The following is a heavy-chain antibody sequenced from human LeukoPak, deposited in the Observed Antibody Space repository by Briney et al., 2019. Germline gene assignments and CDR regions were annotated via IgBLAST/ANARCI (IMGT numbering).Heavy chain of an antibody. V-gene: IGHV4-61*02. D-gene: IGHD6-6*01. J-gene: IGHJ5*02. Sequence: PSQTLSLTCTVSGGSISSGNYYWSWIRQPAGKGLEWVGRIYTSGSTNYNPSPKSRVTISVDTSKSQFSLKLSSVIAADTAVYYCARDTAAARNWFDPWGQGTLVTVSS. CDR1: GGSISSGNYY. CDR2: IYTSGST. CDR3: ARDTAAARNWFDP.